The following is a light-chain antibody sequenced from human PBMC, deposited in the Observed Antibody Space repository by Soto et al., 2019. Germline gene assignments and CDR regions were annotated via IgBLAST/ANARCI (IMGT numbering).Light chain of an antibody. Sequence: QSVLTQPASVSASPGQSITISCTGTSSDIGAYNSVSWNQQHPGEAPQLIIYDVSYRPSGISSRFSGSKSGNTASLTVSGLQADDDADYYCASYTTGRIRVFGGGTKLTVL. V-gene: IGLV2-14*03. CDR3: ASYTTGRIRV. J-gene: IGLJ2*01. CDR2: DVS. CDR1: SSDIGAYNS.